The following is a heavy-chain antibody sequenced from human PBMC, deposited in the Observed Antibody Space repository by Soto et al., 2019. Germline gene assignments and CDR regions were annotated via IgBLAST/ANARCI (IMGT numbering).Heavy chain of an antibody. CDR2: IYYSGST. J-gene: IGHJ6*02. D-gene: IGHD5-18*01. CDR3: ASSIRGGIQLWRGGMDV. CDR1: GGSISSSSYY. V-gene: IGHV4-39*01. Sequence: QLQLQESGPGLVKPSETLSLTCTVSGGSISSSSYYWGWIRQPPGKGLEWIGSIYYSGSTYYNPSLKSRVTISVDTSKNQFSLKLSSVTAADTAVYYCASSIRGGIQLWRGGMDVWGQGTTVTVSS.